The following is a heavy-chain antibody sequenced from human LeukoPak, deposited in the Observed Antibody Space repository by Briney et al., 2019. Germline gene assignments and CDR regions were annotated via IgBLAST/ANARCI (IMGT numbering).Heavy chain of an antibody. CDR1: GGSISSYY. J-gene: IGHJ5*02. CDR2: IYYSGST. Sequence: SETLSLTCTVSGGSISSYYWSWIRQPPGKGLEWIGYIYYSGSTNYNPSLKSRVTISVDTSKNQFSLKLSSVTAADTAVYYCARVKYGSGTCWFDPWGQGTLVTVSS. CDR3: ARVKYGSGTCWFDP. V-gene: IGHV4-59*01. D-gene: IGHD3-10*01.